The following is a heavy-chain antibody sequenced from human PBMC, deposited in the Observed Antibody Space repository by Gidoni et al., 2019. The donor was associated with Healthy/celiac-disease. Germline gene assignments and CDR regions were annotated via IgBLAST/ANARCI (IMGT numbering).Heavy chain of an antibody. J-gene: IGHJ4*02. D-gene: IGHD2-15*01. Sequence: EVQLLESGGGLVQPGGSLRLSCAASGFTFSSYAMSWVRQAPGKGLEWVSTISGSGGSTYYADSVKGRFTISRDNSKNTLYLQMNSLRAEDTAVYYCAKGPYCSGGSCYYFDYWGQGTLVTVSS. CDR2: ISGSGGST. CDR3: AKGPYCSGGSCYYFDY. CDR1: GFTFSSYA. V-gene: IGHV3-23*01.